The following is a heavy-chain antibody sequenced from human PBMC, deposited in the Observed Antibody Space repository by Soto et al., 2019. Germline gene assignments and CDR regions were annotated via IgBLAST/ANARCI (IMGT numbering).Heavy chain of an antibody. CDR3: VSRVSGNSDY. J-gene: IGHJ4*02. CDR1: GFTFSSYD. D-gene: IGHD3-10*01. CDR2: ISSNGGTT. V-gene: IGHV3-64*01. Sequence: EVQLAESGGGMVQPGGSLRLSCVASGFTFSSYDMHWVRQAPGKGLEYVSSISSNGGTTYYGNSVKGRFTISRDNSKNTLYLQMGSLSAEDMAVHYCVSRVSGNSDYWGQGTLVTVSS.